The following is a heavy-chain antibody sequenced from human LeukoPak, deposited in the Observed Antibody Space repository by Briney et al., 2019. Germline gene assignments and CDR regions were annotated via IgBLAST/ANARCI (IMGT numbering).Heavy chain of an antibody. D-gene: IGHD1-14*01. CDR1: GYSFTTYW. V-gene: IGHV5-51*01. CDR2: IYPGDSHT. CDR3: ARLTGFDRLYYYYYMDV. J-gene: IGHJ6*03. Sequence: PGESLKISCKGSGYSFTTYWIGWVRQMPGKGLEWMGIIYPGDSHTRYSPSFQGQVTISADKSISTAYLQWSSLKASDTAMYYCARLTGFDRLYYYYYMDVWGKGTTVTVSS.